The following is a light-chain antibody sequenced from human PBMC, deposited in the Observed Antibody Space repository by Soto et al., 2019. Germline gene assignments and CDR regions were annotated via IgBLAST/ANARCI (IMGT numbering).Light chain of an antibody. Sequence: QSVLTQPASVSGSPGQSITISCTGTSSDVGGYNYVSWYQQHPGKAPKLMIYEVSNRPSGVSNRFSGSKSGNTASLTISGLQAEDEADYHCSSCTSSSTLVVFGGGTKLTVL. J-gene: IGLJ2*01. CDR1: SSDVGGYNY. CDR2: EVS. V-gene: IGLV2-14*01. CDR3: SSCTSSSTLVV.